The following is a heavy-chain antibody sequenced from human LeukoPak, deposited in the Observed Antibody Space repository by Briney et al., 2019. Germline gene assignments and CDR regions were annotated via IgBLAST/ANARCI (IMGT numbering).Heavy chain of an antibody. V-gene: IGHV1-8*02. Sequence: ASVTVSCTASGGTFSSYAISWVRQAPGQGLEWMGGMNPNSGNTDYAQRFQGRVTMTRNTSISTAYMELSSLRSEDTAVYYCARGDFGDYFLDYWGQGTLVTVSS. D-gene: IGHD4-17*01. J-gene: IGHJ4*02. CDR2: MNPNSGNT. CDR1: GGTFSSYA. CDR3: ARGDFGDYFLDY.